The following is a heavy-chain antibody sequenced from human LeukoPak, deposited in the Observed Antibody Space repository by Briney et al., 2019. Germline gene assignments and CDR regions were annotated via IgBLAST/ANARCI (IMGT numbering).Heavy chain of an antibody. Sequence: SETLSLTCTVSGGSISSSSYYWGWIRQPPGKGLEWIGSIYYSGSTYYNPSLKSRVTISVDTSKNQFSLKLSSVTAADTAVYYCAREGIAAAGYYYYYMDVWGKGTTVTISS. J-gene: IGHJ6*03. CDR3: AREGIAAAGYYYYYMDV. CDR1: GGSISSSSYY. V-gene: IGHV4-39*02. CDR2: IYYSGST. D-gene: IGHD6-13*01.